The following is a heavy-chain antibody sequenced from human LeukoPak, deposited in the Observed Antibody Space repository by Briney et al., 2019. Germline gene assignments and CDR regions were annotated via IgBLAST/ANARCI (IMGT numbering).Heavy chain of an antibody. CDR1: GFTFSSYG. Sequence: GGSLRLSCAASGFTFSSYGMHWVRQAPGKGLEWVAVISYDGSNKYYADSVKGRFTISRDNSKNTLYLQMNSLRAEDTAVYYCARETETSILGYWGQGTLVTVSS. D-gene: IGHD4-17*01. V-gene: IGHV3-30*03. CDR2: ISYDGSNK. CDR3: ARETETSILGY. J-gene: IGHJ4*02.